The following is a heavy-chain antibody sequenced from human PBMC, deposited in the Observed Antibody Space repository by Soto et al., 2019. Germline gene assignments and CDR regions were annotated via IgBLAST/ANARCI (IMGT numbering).Heavy chain of an antibody. CDR1: GFTFSSYG. V-gene: IGHV3-33*01. CDR3: ARDREYDFWSGYRYGMDV. Sequence: GWSLRLSCAASGFTFSSYGMHWVRQATGKGLEWVAVIWYDGSNKYYADSVKGRFTISRDNSKNTLYLQMNSLRAEDTAVYYCARDREYDFWSGYRYGMDVWGQGTTVTVSS. J-gene: IGHJ6*02. D-gene: IGHD3-3*01. CDR2: IWYDGSNK.